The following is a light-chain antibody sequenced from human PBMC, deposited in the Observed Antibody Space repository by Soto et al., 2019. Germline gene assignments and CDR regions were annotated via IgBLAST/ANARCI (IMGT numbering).Light chain of an antibody. Sequence: EIVLTQSPGTLSLSPGERATLSCRASQSVSSSSVAWYQQKPGQAPRLLIYGASSRATGIPDRFSASGSGTDFTLTISRLAPEDFAVFYCPQYGSSPYTFGHGTKLEIK. CDR1: QSVSSSS. CDR3: PQYGSSPYT. CDR2: GAS. J-gene: IGKJ2*01. V-gene: IGKV3-20*01.